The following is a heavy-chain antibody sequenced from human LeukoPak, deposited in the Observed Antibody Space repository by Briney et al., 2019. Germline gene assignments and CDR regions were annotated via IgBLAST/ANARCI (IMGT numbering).Heavy chain of an antibody. D-gene: IGHD5-18*01. J-gene: IGHJ4*02. CDR2: IWYDGSNK. CDR1: GFTFSSYG. Sequence: GGSLRLSCAASGFTFSSYGMHWVRQAPGKGLEWVAVIWYDGSNKYYADSAKGRFTISRDNSKNTLYLQMNSLRAEDTAVYYCASFSGYSYGLQAFYWGQGTLVTVSS. CDR3: ASFSGYSYGLQAFY. V-gene: IGHV3-33*01.